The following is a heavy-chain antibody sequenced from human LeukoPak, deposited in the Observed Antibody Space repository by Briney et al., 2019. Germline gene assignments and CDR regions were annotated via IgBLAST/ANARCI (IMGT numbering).Heavy chain of an antibody. D-gene: IGHD3-3*01. CDR3: ARVPFLEWLTYFDS. CDR1: GFTSPRFA. J-gene: IGHJ4*02. CDR2: ISGNAART. Sequence: GGSLRLSCVAPGFTSPRFAMNWVRQAPGKGLKWVSAISGNAARTYFADSVKGRFTISRDNSKSTLYLGMNSLRVENTAIYYCARVPFLEWLTYFDSWGQGTLVTVSS. V-gene: IGHV3-23*01.